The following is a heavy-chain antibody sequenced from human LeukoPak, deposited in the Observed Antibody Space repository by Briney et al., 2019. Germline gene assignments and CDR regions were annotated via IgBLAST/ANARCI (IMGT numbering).Heavy chain of an antibody. CDR1: GFYFNDYW. D-gene: IGHD5-24*01. V-gene: IGHV3-7*05. CDR3: ARLPLTERRHFEY. Sequence: PGGSLRLSCAASGFYFNDYWMSWVRQAPGKALEGVANIKEHGSEKYYLESVKGRFTISRDNARNSLYLQMNSLRAEDTAVYYCARLPLTERRHFEYWGQGTLVTVSS. CDR2: IKEHGSEK. J-gene: IGHJ4*02.